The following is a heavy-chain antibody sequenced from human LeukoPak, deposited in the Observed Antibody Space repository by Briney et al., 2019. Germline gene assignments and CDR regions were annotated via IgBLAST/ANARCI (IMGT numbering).Heavy chain of an antibody. CDR3: ARDFSYGTYDY. CDR1: GYTFTGYF. J-gene: IGHJ4*02. Sequence: ASVKVSCKASGYTFTGYFLHWVRQAPGQGLQWMGWINPNSGATSYAQKFQGRVTMTRDTSISTAYMELSRLRSDDTAVYYCARDFSYGTYDYWGQGTLVTVSS. D-gene: IGHD5-18*01. CDR2: INPNSGAT. V-gene: IGHV1-2*02.